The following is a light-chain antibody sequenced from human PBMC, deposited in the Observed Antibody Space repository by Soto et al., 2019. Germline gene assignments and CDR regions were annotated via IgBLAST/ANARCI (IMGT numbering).Light chain of an antibody. CDR1: QSIANY. V-gene: IGKV1-39*01. Sequence: DIQMTQSPSPLSASVGDRVTISCRASQSIANYLNWYQHKPRRAPSLLIYGASSLQTGVPSRFSGTGSGTHFTLTITSLQPEDFATYYCQQTSITPHTFGGGTKVEI. CDR2: GAS. CDR3: QQTSITPHT. J-gene: IGKJ4*01.